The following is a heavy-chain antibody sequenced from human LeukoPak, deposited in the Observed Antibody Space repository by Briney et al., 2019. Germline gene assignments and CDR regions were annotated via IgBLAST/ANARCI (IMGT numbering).Heavy chain of an antibody. V-gene: IGHV4-59*08. J-gene: IGHJ4*02. CDR1: GGSINNYY. CDR2: IHYSGST. D-gene: IGHD6-13*01. Sequence: SETLSLTCTVSGGSINNYYWSWIRQSPGKGLEWIGSIHYSGSTSYNPSLKSRVTISIDTSKNQFSLKLSSVTAADTAVYYCARPDSSTWKFVYWVQGTLVTVSS. CDR3: ARPDSSTWKFVY.